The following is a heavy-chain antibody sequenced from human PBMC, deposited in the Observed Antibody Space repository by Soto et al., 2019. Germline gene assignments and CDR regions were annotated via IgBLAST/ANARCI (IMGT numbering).Heavy chain of an antibody. D-gene: IGHD4-4*01. V-gene: IGHV4-59*01. CDR2: IYYSGST. Sequence: SETLSLTCTVSGGSISSYYWSWIRQPPGKGLEWIGYIYYSGSTNYNPSLKSRVTISVDTSKNQFSLKLSSVTAADTAVYYCARDARMPTDLGGYYYYAMDVWGQATTVTVSS. J-gene: IGHJ6*02. CDR1: GGSISSYY. CDR3: ARDARMPTDLGGYYYYAMDV.